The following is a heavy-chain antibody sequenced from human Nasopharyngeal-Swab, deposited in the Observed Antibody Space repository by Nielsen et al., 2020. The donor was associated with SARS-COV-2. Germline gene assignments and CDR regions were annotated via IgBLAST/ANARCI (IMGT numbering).Heavy chain of an antibody. Sequence: ETLSLTCAASGFTFSSYAMSWVRQAPGKGLEWVSAISGSGGSTYYADSVKGRFTITRDNSKNTLYLQMNNLRAEDTAVYYCAKPATTGTSYFDYWGQGTLVTVSS. V-gene: IGHV3-23*01. CDR1: GFTFSSYA. D-gene: IGHD1-1*01. J-gene: IGHJ4*02. CDR2: ISGSGGST. CDR3: AKPATTGTSYFDY.